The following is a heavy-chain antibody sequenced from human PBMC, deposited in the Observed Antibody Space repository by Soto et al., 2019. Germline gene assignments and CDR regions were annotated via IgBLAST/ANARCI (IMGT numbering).Heavy chain of an antibody. CDR1: GFTFSSYS. CDR2: ISSSSSYI. D-gene: IGHD6-19*01. J-gene: IGHJ4*02. CDR3: ARVSGSSRMYYFDY. Sequence: EVQLVESGGGLVKPGVSLRLSCAASGFTFSSYSMNWVRQAPGKGLEWVSSISSSSSYIYYADSVKGRFTISRDNAKNSLYLQMNSLRAEDTAVYYCARVSGSSRMYYFDYWGQGTLVTVSS. V-gene: IGHV3-21*01.